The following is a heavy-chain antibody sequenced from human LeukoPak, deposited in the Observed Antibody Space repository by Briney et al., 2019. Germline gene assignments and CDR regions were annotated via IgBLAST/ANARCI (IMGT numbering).Heavy chain of an antibody. CDR3: AIASQTYYYDSSGRGGFDY. V-gene: IGHV1-18*01. CDR1: GYTFTSYG. Sequence: AASVKVSCKASGYTFTSYGISWVRPAPGQGLEWMGWISAYNGNTNYAQKLQGRVTMTTDTSTSTAYMELRSLRSDDTAVYYCAIASQTYYYDSSGRGGFDYWGQGTLVTVSS. CDR2: ISAYNGNT. D-gene: IGHD3-22*01. J-gene: IGHJ4*02.